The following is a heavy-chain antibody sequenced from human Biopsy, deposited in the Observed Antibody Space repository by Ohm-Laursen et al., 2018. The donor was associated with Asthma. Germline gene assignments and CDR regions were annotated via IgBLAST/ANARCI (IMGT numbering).Heavy chain of an antibody. D-gene: IGHD3-22*01. CDR2: INAGNGNT. CDR1: GYTFTNYA. J-gene: IGHJ5*02. CDR3: ARVRKDYYDSSGLSGGWFDP. V-gene: IGHV1-3*01. Sequence: ASVKVSCKASGYTFTNYAIHWVRQAPGQRPEWMGWINAGNGNTKYSQKFQGRVTITRDTSATTAYMELSSLRSEDTAVYYCARVRKDYYDSSGLSGGWFDPWGQGTLVTGSS.